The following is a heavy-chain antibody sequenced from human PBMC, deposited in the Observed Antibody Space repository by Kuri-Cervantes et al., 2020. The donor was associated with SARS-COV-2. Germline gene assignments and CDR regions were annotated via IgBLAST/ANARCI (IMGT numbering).Heavy chain of an antibody. CDR1: GYTFTGYY. CDR3: ARAYLWSGYYTDYYMDV. V-gene: IGHV1-2*02. D-gene: IGHD3-3*01. CDR2: INPNSGGT. Sequence: ASVKVSCQASGYTFTGYYMHWVRQAPGQGLEWMGWINPNSGGTNYAQKFQGRVTMTRDTSISTAYMELSRLRSDDTAVYYCARAYLWSGYYTDYYMDVWGKGTTVTVSS. J-gene: IGHJ6*03.